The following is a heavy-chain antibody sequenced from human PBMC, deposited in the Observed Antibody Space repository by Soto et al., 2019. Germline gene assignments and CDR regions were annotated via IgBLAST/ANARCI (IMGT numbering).Heavy chain of an antibody. Sequence: ASVKVSCKTSCYTFTSYGISWVRQAPGQGLEWMGWIDAYNGNTNYVQMLQGRVTMTTDTSTSTAYMELRSLRSDDTAVYYCARDPNGSTDFDYWGQGTLVTVS. D-gene: IGHD3-10*01. CDR3: ARDPNGSTDFDY. J-gene: IGHJ4*02. CDR1: CYTFTSYG. CDR2: IDAYNGNT. V-gene: IGHV1-18*01.